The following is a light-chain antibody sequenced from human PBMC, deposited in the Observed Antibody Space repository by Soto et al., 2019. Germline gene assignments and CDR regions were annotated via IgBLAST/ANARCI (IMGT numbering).Light chain of an antibody. CDR1: QSLVFSDGITY. Sequence: DVVLTQSPLSLPVTLGQPASISCRSSQSLVFSDGITYLNWFHQRPGQSPRRLIYKVSNRDSGVPDRFSGCGSGTDFTLIIRRVEAVDVGVYYCMHGTSGPPGTFGQGTRVEIE. V-gene: IGKV2-30*01. J-gene: IGKJ1*01. CDR3: MHGTSGPPGT. CDR2: KVS.